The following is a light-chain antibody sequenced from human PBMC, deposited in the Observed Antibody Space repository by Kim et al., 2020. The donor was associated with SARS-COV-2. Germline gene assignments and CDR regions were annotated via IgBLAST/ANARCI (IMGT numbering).Light chain of an antibody. CDR1: NNINNY. CDR2: GAF. Sequence: DVEMTQSPSSLFGSVGDTVTITCRTGNNINNYLNWYYQRVPGTAPKALVYGAFNLHAGAPRRFSGSGAGREFTLTITSLEPEDSGFYYCQQTFRGPFTFGQGTRLEIK. J-gene: IGKJ5*01. V-gene: IGKV1-39*01. CDR3: QQTFRGPFT.